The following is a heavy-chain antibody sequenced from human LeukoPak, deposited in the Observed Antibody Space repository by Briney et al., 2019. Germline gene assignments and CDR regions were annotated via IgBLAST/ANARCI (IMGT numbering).Heavy chain of an antibody. Sequence: GGSLRLSCAASGFTFSSYEMNWVRQAPGKGLEWVSYISSSGSTMYYADSVKGRFTISRDNAKNSLYLQMNSLRAEDTAVYYCARRERDDFWSGYYGDRWGQGTLVTVSS. CDR1: GFTFSSYE. D-gene: IGHD3-3*01. J-gene: IGHJ4*02. CDR2: ISSSGSTM. V-gene: IGHV3-48*03. CDR3: ARRERDDFWSGYYGDR.